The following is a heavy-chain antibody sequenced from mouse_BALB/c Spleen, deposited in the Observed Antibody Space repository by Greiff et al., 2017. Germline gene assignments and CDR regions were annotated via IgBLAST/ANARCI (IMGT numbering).Heavy chain of an antibody. Sequence: QGQLQQSGPGLVAPSQSLSITCTVSGFSLTSYDISWIRQPPGKGLEWLGVIWTGGGTNYNSAFMSRLSISKDNSKSQVFLKMNSLQTDDTAIYYCVRALRPHAMDYWGQGTSVTVSS. J-gene: IGHJ4*01. CDR1: GFSLTSYD. CDR2: IWTGGGT. D-gene: IGHD1-2*01. CDR3: VRALRPHAMDY. V-gene: IGHV2-9-2*01.